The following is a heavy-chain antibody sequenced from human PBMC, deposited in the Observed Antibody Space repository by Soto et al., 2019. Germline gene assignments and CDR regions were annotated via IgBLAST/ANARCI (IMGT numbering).Heavy chain of an antibody. CDR1: GGSISSGDYY. Sequence: SETLSLTCTVSGGSISSGDYYWSWIRQPPGKGLEWIGYIYYSGSTYYNPSLKSRVTISVDTSKNQFSLKLSSVTAADTAVYYCAREALLGYCSGGSCYGLAYYYGMDVWGQGTTVTVSS. J-gene: IGHJ6*02. CDR3: AREALLGYCSGGSCYGLAYYYGMDV. D-gene: IGHD2-15*01. CDR2: IYYSGST. V-gene: IGHV4-30-4*01.